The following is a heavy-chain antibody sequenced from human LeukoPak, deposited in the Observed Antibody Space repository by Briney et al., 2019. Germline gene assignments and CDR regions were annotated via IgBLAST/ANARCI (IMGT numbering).Heavy chain of an antibody. V-gene: IGHV4-59*01. CDR2: IYYSGST. D-gene: IGHD4-17*01. CDR3: ARGARAKTTVYYYYYMDV. J-gene: IGHJ6*03. Sequence: PSETLPLTCTVSGGSISSYYWSWIRQPPGKGLEWIGYIYYSGSTNYNPSLKSRVTIPVDTSKNQFSLKLSSVTAADTAVYYCARGARAKTTVYYYYYMDVWGKGTTVTVSS. CDR1: GGSISSYY.